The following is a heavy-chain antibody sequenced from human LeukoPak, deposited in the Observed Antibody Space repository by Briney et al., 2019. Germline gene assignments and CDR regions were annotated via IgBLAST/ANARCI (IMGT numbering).Heavy chain of an antibody. V-gene: IGHV4-30-2*01. D-gene: IGHD3-22*01. Sequence: SQTLSLTCTVSGGAISSGDSYWSWVRQPPGKGLEWIGYIFHSGNTFYNPSLKSRVTISADRSKNQSSLKLSSVTAADTAVYYCATYDTTPYSSFDIWGQGTMLTVSS. J-gene: IGHJ3*02. CDR1: GGAISSGDSY. CDR3: ATYDTTPYSSFDI. CDR2: IFHSGNT.